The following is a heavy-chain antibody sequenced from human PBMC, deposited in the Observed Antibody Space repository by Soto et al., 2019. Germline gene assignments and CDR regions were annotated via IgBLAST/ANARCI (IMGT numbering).Heavy chain of an antibody. CDR2: ISGSGTAT. CDR1: GFTLRSHG. V-gene: IGHV3-48*02. D-gene: IGHD6-19*01. CDR3: ASPAVPDKHEFDY. Sequence: EVQLVESGGGLVRRGGTLRLSWVASGFTLRSHGLNWIRQSPGQGLEWLSYISGSGTATYYADSVKGRFTISRDNAKNSLYLQMDSLRDEDTAIYYCASPAVPDKHEFDYWGQGTLVTVSS. J-gene: IGHJ4*02.